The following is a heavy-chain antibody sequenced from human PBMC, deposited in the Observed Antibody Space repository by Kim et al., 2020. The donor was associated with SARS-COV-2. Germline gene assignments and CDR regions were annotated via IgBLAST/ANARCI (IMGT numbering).Heavy chain of an antibody. Sequence: YSDDNTYYAQLVERPITIPRDTYKNTLHLQMNSLRAEDTAVYYCARDSDYWGQGTLVTVSS. CDR2: YSDDNT. J-gene: IGHJ4*02. CDR3: ARDSDY. V-gene: IGHV3-53*01.